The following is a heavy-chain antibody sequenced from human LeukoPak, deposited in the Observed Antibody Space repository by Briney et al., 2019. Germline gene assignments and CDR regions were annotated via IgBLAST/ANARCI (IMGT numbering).Heavy chain of an antibody. J-gene: IGHJ1*01. CDR3: ARVGIDYYDSSGYHSEYFQH. D-gene: IGHD3-22*01. Sequence: PGGSLRLSCAASGFTFSSYSMNWVRQAPGKGLEWVSSISSSSSYIYYADSVKGRFTISRDNAKNTLYLQMNSLRAEDTAVYYCARVGIDYYDSSGYHSEYFQHWGQGTLVTVSS. CDR1: GFTFSSYS. V-gene: IGHV3-21*01. CDR2: ISSSSSYI.